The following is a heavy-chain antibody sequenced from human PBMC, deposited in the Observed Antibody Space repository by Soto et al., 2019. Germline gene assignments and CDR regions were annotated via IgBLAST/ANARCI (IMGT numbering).Heavy chain of an antibody. D-gene: IGHD3-3*01. J-gene: IGHJ6*02. V-gene: IGHV3-30*18. CDR1: GFTFSSYA. CDR3: TKRRNVLRFLEWSSGMEV. CDR2: ISYDGSNK. Sequence: PGGSLRLSCAASGFTFSSYAMHWVRQAPGKGLEWVAVISYDGSNKYYADSMKGRFTMSRDNSKSTLYLQMNSLRVEDTAVYYCTKRRNVLRFLEWSSGMEVWGQGTTVTVSS.